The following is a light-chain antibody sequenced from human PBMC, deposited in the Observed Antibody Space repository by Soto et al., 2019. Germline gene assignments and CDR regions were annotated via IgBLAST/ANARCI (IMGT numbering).Light chain of an antibody. CDR3: QQYNNWPPWT. CDR1: QSVSSN. CDR2: DAS. Sequence: EIVLTQSPGTLSLYPGERATLSCRASQSVSSNFAWYQQKPGQAPRLLIYDASTRATGIPARFSGSGSGTEFTLTISSLQSEDFAVYYCQQYNNWPPWTFGRGTKVDIK. J-gene: IGKJ1*01. V-gene: IGKV3-15*01.